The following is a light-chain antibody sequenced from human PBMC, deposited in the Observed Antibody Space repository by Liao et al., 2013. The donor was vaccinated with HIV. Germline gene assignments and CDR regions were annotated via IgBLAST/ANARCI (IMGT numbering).Light chain of an antibody. V-gene: IGLV3-21*01. CDR3: QAWDSGSAWV. CDR2: YDS. Sequence: SYVLTQPPSVSVAPGQTATITCGGKNIGSKSVHWYRQKPGQAPALVIHYDSDRPSGIPDRISGSNSGNTATLTISGTQALDEADYYCQAWDSGSAWVFGGGTKLTVL. CDR1: NIGSKS. J-gene: IGLJ3*02.